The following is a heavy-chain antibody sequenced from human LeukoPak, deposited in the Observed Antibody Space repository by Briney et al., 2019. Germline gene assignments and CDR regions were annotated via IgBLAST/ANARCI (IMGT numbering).Heavy chain of an antibody. Sequence: PWEPLSLPCTVSGDSISRYYWSWIRQPPGKGLEWIGYIYYSGSTNYNPSLKSRVTISVDTSKNQFSLKLSSVTAADTAVYYCARDKYNINWFDPWGQGTLVTVSS. J-gene: IGHJ5*02. CDR3: ARDKYNINWFDP. CDR2: IYYSGST. CDR1: GDSISRYY. D-gene: IGHD1-1*01. V-gene: IGHV4-59*01.